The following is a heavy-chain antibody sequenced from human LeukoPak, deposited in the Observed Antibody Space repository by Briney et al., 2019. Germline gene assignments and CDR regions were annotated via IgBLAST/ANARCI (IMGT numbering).Heavy chain of an antibody. CDR2: IRFDGSNK. J-gene: IGHJ4*02. V-gene: IGHV3-30*02. CDR3: ARVEGPSIQLWVPLGY. D-gene: IGHD5-18*01. Sequence: GGSLRLSCAASGFNFSTYDIGWVRQAPGKGLEWVAFIRFDGSNKYYADSVRGRFTISRDNSKNTLYLQMNSLRAEDTAVYYCARVEGPSIQLWVPLGYWGQGTLVTVSS. CDR1: GFNFSTYD.